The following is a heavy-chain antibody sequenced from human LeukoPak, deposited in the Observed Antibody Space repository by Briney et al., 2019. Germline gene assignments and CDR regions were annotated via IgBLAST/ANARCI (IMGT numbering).Heavy chain of an antibody. CDR1: GGSISSYY. V-gene: IGHV4-4*07. D-gene: IGHD4-17*01. CDR2: IYTSGST. J-gene: IGHJ4*02. CDR3: ARESYYGEFDY. Sequence: SETLSLTCAVYGGSISSYYWSWIRQPAGKGLEWIGRIYTSGSTNYNPSLKSRVTMSVDTSKNQFSLKLSSVTAADTAVYYCARESYYGEFDYWGQGTLVTVSS.